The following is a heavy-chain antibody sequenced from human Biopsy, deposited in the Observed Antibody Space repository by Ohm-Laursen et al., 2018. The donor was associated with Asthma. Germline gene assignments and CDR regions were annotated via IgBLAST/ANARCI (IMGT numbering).Heavy chain of an antibody. D-gene: IGHD3-22*01. J-gene: IGHJ4*02. V-gene: IGHV4-39*01. CDR3: VRHQYSSSWSTFDY. CDR1: GGSITSSSYY. Sequence: GTLSLTCIVSGGSITSSSYYWDWIRQPPGKGMEWIGSMYHSGSPYYHPSLKSRATISVDTSKNQLSLKMSSVTAADTAVYFCVRHQYSSSWSTFDYWGQGALVTVSS. CDR2: MYHSGSP.